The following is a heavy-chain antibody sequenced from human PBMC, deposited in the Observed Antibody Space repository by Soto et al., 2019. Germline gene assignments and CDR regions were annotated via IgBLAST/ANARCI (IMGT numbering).Heavy chain of an antibody. CDR3: AKEPKGTVHGGGSDV. J-gene: IGHJ6*04. CDR2: ISYDGSNK. CDR1: GFTFSSDG. D-gene: IGHD3-16*01. Sequence: GGSLRLSCAASGFTFSSDGMHWVRQAPGKGLEWVAVISYDGSNKYYADSVKGRFTISRDNSKNTLYLQMNSLRAEDTAVYYCAKEPKGTVHGGGSDVWGKGTTVTVSS. V-gene: IGHV3-30*18.